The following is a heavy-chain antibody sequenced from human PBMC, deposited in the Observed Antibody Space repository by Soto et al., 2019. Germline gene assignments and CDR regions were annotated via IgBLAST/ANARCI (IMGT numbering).Heavy chain of an antibody. CDR1: GYTFIGYY. J-gene: IGHJ4*02. CDR2: INPNSGGT. V-gene: IGHV1-2*02. D-gene: IGHD3-10*01. Sequence: QVQLVQSGAEVKKPGASVKVSCKASGYTFIGYYIHWVRQAPGHELEWMGWINPNSGGTNSAQKFQGRVTMTRDTSISTAHMVLSSLTSDDTAVYYCASKTDGSGTLPRAFYFDYWSQGTLITLSS. CDR3: ASKTDGSGTLPRAFYFDY.